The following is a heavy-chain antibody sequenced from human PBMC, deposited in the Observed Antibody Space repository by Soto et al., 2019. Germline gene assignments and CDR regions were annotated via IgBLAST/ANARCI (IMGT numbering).Heavy chain of an antibody. CDR3: AKGITDTGGYYYYSMDV. CDR1: GFTFSSYA. Sequence: GSLRLSCGASGFTFSSYAMSWVRQAPGKGLDWVSVISGSGGITYSADPVKGRFTISRDNSKNILYLQMNSLRAEDSAVYYCAKGITDTGGYYYYSMDVWGQGTAVTVSS. V-gene: IGHV3-23*01. CDR2: ISGSGGIT. J-gene: IGHJ6*02. D-gene: IGHD3-16*01.